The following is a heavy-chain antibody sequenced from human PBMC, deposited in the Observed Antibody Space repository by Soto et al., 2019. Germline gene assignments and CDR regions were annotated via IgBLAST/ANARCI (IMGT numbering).Heavy chain of an antibody. V-gene: IGHV3-23*01. Sequence: GGSLRLSCAASGFTFSSYATSWVRQAPGRGLEWVSLITAGGDTTKYADSVKGRFTISRDNSKNTLYLQMSSLRAEDTAVYYCVKPSSDWYAGFDCWGQGTLVTVSS. CDR3: VKPSSDWYAGFDC. D-gene: IGHD3-9*01. J-gene: IGHJ4*02. CDR2: ITAGGDTT. CDR1: GFTFSSYA.